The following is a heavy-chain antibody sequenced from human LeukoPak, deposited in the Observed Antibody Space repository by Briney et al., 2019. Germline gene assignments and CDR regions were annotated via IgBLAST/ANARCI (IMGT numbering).Heavy chain of an antibody. CDR1: GGSFSGYY. Sequence: PSETLSLTCAVYGGSFSGYYWSWIRQPPGKGLEWIGEINHSGSTNYNPSLKSRVTISVDTSQNQFSLKLSSVTAADTAVYYCARGLKYCSSTSCQSDDAFDIWGQGTMVTVSS. CDR3: ARGLKYCSSTSCQSDDAFDI. V-gene: IGHV4-34*01. CDR2: INHSGST. J-gene: IGHJ3*02. D-gene: IGHD2-2*01.